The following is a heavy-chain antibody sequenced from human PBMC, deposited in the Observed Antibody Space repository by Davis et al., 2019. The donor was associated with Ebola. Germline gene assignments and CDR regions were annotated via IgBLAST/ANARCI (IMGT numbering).Heavy chain of an antibody. Sequence: GESLKISCAASGFTFSSYGMHWVRQAPGEGLEWVAVIWYDGSNKYYADSVKGRFTISRDNSKNTLYLQMNSLRAEETAVYYCARDYTDYYYGMDVWGQGTTVTVSS. CDR1: GFTFSSYG. CDR3: ARDYTDYYYGMDV. J-gene: IGHJ6*01. D-gene: IGHD2-2*02. V-gene: IGHV3-33*01. CDR2: IWYDGSNK.